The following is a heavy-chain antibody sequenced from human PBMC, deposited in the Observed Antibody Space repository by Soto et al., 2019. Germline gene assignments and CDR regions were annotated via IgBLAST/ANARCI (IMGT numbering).Heavy chain of an antibody. V-gene: IGHV3-23*01. J-gene: IGHJ4*02. CDR1: GFTFSTYA. CDR3: AKVGDVSCSRTSCLFHFDY. D-gene: IGHD2-2*01. Sequence: EVQLLESGGSLVQPGGSLRLSCAASGFTFSTYAMSWVRQAPGKGLEWVSTISGSADSTFYADSVKGRFTISRDNSKNTLYLEMNSLGVEDTAVYYCAKVGDVSCSRTSCLFHFDYWGQGTLATVSS. CDR2: ISGSADST.